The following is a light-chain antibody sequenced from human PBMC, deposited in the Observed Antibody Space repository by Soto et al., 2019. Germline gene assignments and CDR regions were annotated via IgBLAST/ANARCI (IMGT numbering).Light chain of an antibody. CDR2: DVS. CDR3: SSYTSSSSLYV. V-gene: IGLV2-14*01. CDR1: SSDVGGYNY. Sequence: QSALTQPASVSGSLGQSITISCTGTSSDVGGYNYVSWYQQHPGKAPKLMIYDVSSRPSGVSNRFSGSKSGNTASLTISGLQAEDEADYYCSSYTSSSSLYVFGTGTKLTVL. J-gene: IGLJ1*01.